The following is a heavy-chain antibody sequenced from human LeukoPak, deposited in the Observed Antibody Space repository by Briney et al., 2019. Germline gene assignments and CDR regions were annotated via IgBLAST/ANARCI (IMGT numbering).Heavy chain of an antibody. J-gene: IGHJ4*02. D-gene: IGHD3-9*01. CDR3: AKDSTGPADY. V-gene: IGHV3-30*18. CDR2: ISYDGSNK. CDR1: GFTFSSYG. Sequence: GRSLRLPCAASGFTFSSYGMHWVRQAPGKGLEWVAVISYDGSNKYYADSVKGRFTISRDNSKNTLYLQMNSLRAEDTAVYYCAKDSTGPADYWGQGTLVTVSS.